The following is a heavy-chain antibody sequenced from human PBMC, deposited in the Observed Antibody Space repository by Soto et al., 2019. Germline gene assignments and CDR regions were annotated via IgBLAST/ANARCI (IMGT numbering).Heavy chain of an antibody. Sequence: ASVKVSCKASGYTFTSYGISWVRQAPGQGLEWMGWISAYNGNTNYAQKLQGWVTMTRDTSISTAYMELSRLRSDDMAVYYCARDLFEFDYYYGMDVWGQGTTVTVSS. CDR1: GYTFTSYG. CDR3: ARDLFEFDYYYGMDV. CDR2: ISAYNGNT. J-gene: IGHJ6*02. V-gene: IGHV1-18*03.